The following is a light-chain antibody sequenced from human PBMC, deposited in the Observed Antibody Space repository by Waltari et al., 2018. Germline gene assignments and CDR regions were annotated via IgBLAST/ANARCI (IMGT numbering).Light chain of an antibody. V-gene: IGKV3-20*01. CDR1: PCSTGGW. CDR3: QQYDGLVVT. CDR2: AAS. Sequence: SRKDTPCSTGGWMTLYHLKPGPAPRLLIYAASTTDPGVPDRFSGSWSGTDFTLTISILEPEDSGVYYCQQYDGLVVTFGGVTKVEIK. J-gene: IGKJ4*01.